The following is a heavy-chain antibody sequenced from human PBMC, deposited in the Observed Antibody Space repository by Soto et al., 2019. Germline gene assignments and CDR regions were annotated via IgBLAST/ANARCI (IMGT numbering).Heavy chain of an antibody. J-gene: IGHJ3*02. CDR2: ISSSSSYI. CDR1: GFTFSSYS. CDR3: ARGHDYGEGGAFDI. V-gene: IGHV3-21*01. D-gene: IGHD4-17*01. Sequence: EVQLVESGGGLVKPGGSLRLSCAASGFTFSSYSMNWVRQAPGKGLEWVSSISSSSSYIYYADSVKGRFTISRDNAKNSLYLQMNSLRAEDTAVYYCARGHDYGEGGAFDIWGQGTMVTVSS.